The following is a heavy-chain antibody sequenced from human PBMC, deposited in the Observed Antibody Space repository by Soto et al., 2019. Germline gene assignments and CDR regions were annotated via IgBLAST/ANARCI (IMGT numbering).Heavy chain of an antibody. V-gene: IGHV3-23*01. J-gene: IGHJ4*02. D-gene: IGHD6-13*01. CDR1: GFTFSSYA. CDR3: AKVRRAAAVIFDY. Sequence: SLRFSCAASGFTFSSYAMSWVRQAPGKGLEWVSAISGSGGSTYYADSVKGRFTISRDNSKNTLYLQMNSLRAEDTAVYYCAKVRRAAAVIFDYWGQGTLVTVSS. CDR2: ISGSGGST.